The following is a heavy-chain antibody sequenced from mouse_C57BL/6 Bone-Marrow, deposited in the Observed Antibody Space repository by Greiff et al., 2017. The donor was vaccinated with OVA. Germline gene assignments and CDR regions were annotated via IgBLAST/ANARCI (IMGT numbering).Heavy chain of an antibody. Sequence: VQLQQSGAELVRPGASVKLSCKASGYTFTSYGISWVKQRTGQGLEWIGEIYPRSGITYYNEKFKGQATLTPDKSSSTAYMELRSLTSEDSAVNVCARAPTDYWGQGTSVTVSS. CDR2: IYPRSGIT. J-gene: IGHJ4*01. CDR3: ARAPTDY. V-gene: IGHV1-81*01. CDR1: GYTFTSYG.